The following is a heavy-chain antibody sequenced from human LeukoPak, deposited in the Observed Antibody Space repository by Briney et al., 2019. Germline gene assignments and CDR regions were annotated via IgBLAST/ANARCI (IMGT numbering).Heavy chain of an antibody. J-gene: IGHJ3*02. CDR2: INPNSGGT. CDR3: ARSRSLGDAFDI. CDR1: GYTFTGYY. Sequence: ASLKVSCKASGYTFTGYYMHWVRQAPGQGLEWMGWINPNSGGTNYAQKFQGRVTMTRDTSISTAYMELSRLRSDDTAVYYCARSRSLGDAFDIWGQGTMVTVSS. V-gene: IGHV1-2*02.